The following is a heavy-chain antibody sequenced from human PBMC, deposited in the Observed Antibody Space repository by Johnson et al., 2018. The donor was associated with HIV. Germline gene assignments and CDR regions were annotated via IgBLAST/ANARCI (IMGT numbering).Heavy chain of an antibody. Sequence: LSLSCAASGFAFSDCYMSWIRQAPGKGLEWISYISSSDSTIYYADSVKGRFTISRDNANNSLYLQMNSLRAEDTAVYYCARDSERGFDIWGQGTMVTVSS. CDR2: ISSSDSTI. V-gene: IGHV3-11*04. J-gene: IGHJ3*02. D-gene: IGHD1-26*01. CDR1: GFAFSDCY. CDR3: ARDSERGFDI.